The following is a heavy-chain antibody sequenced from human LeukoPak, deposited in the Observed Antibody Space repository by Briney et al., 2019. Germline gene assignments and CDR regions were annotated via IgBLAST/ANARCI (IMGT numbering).Heavy chain of an antibody. V-gene: IGHV3-21*01. D-gene: IGHD3-22*01. CDR3: ARDFDSPMIVVALCDY. Sequence: GGSLRLSCAASGFTFSSYSMNWVRQAPGKGLEWVSAISSSSSYIYYADSVKGRFTISRDNAKNSLYLQMNSLRAEDTAVYYCARDFDSPMIVVALCDYWGQGTLVTVSS. CDR1: GFTFSSYS. CDR2: ISSSSSYI. J-gene: IGHJ4*02.